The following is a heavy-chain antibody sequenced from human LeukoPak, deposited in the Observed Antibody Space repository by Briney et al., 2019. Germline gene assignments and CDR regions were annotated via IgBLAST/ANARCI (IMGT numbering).Heavy chain of an antibody. V-gene: IGHV6-1*01. CDR3: ARGGGQGFDY. J-gene: IGHJ4*02. CDR1: GDRVSSNSAV. Sequence: SETLSLTCAISGDRVSSNSAVWNWIRQSPSRGLEWLGRTYCRSSWNNDYAVSVKSRISINPDTSKNQFSLQLNSVTPEDTAVYYCARGGGQGFDYWGQGTLVTVSS. CDR2: TYCRSSWNN.